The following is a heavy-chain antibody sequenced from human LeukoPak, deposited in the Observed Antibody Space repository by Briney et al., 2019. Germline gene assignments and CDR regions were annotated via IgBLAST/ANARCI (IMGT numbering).Heavy chain of an antibody. CDR1: GGSICSYY. V-gene: IGHV4-4*07. Sequence: SGTLSLTCTVSGGSICSYYWSWSGRPAGRRLEGIVRIFTSGGTNYKPSLKSRVTMSVDTSKNQFSLKLGSVPAADTAVYYCAREGPYDSDNLPFDYWGQGTLVTVS. CDR2: IFTSGGT. CDR3: AREGPYDSDNLPFDY. D-gene: IGHD3-22*01. J-gene: IGHJ4*02.